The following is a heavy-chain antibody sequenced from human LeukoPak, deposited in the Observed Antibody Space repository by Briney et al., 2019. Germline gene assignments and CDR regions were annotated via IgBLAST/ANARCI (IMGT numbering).Heavy chain of an antibody. D-gene: IGHD6-13*01. J-gene: IGHJ5*02. Sequence: KPSETLSLTCTVSGGSISSYYWSWIRQPAGKGLEWIGRIYTSGSTNYNPSLKSRVTMSVDTSKNQFSLKLSSVTAADTAVYYCARGIAAAGTLNWFDPWGQGTLVTVSS. CDR1: GGSISSYY. V-gene: IGHV4-4*07. CDR3: ARGIAAAGTLNWFDP. CDR2: IYTSGST.